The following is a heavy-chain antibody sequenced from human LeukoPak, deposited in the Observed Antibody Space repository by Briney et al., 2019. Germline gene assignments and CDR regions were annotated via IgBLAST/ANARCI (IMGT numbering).Heavy chain of an antibody. Sequence: SVKVSCKASGGTFSSYAISWVRQAPGQGLEWMGRIIPILGIANYAQKFQGRVTITADKSTSTAYMELSSLRSEDTAVYYCARSGGYHPLDYWGQGTLVTVSS. D-gene: IGHD5-12*01. J-gene: IGHJ4*02. V-gene: IGHV1-69*04. CDR3: ARSGGYHPLDY. CDR2: IIPILGIA. CDR1: GGTFSSYA.